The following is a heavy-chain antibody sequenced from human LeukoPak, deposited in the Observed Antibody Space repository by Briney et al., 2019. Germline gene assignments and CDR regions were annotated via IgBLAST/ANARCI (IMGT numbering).Heavy chain of an antibody. Sequence: SETLSLTCAVSGYSISSGYYWGWIRQPPGKGLEWIGSIYYSGSTYYNPSLKSRVTISADTSKNQFSLKLSSVTAADAAVYHCARQYSSGWPWFDPWGQGTLVTVSS. CDR1: GYSISSGYY. CDR3: ARQYSSGWPWFDP. J-gene: IGHJ5*02. CDR2: IYYSGST. V-gene: IGHV4-38-2*01. D-gene: IGHD6-19*01.